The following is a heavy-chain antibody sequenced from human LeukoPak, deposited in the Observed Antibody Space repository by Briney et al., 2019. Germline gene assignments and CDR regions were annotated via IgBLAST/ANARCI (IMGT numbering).Heavy chain of an antibody. CDR2: IIPIFGTA. CDR1: GGTFSSYA. Sequence: GASVKVSCKASGGTFSSYAISWVRQASGQGLEWMGGIIPIFGTANYAQKFQGRVTITADESTSTAYMELSSLRSEDTAVYYCARRVRTGYYWFDPWGQGTLVTVSS. D-gene: IGHD3/OR15-3a*01. CDR3: ARRVRTGYYWFDP. V-gene: IGHV1-69*13. J-gene: IGHJ5*02.